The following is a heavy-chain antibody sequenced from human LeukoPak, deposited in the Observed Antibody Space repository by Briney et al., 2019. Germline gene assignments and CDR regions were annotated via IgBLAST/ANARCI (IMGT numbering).Heavy chain of an antibody. CDR2: ISWNSGSI. CDR3: ANVDTAMVTTY. V-gene: IGHV3-9*01. J-gene: IGHJ4*02. D-gene: IGHD5-18*01. Sequence: GGSLRLSCAASGFTFDDYAMHWVRQAPGKGLEWVSGISWNSGSIGYADSVKGRFTISRDNAKNSLYLQMNSLRAEDTALYYCANVDTAMVTTYWGQGTLVTVSS. CDR1: GFTFDDYA.